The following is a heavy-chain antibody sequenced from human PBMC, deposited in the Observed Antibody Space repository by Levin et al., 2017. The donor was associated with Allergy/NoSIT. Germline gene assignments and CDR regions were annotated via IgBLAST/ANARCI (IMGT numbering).Heavy chain of an antibody. V-gene: IGHV3-21*01. Sequence: ETLSLTCAASGFTFSSYSMNWVRQAPGKGLEWVSSISSSSSYIYYADSVKGRFTISRDNAKNSLYLQMNSLRAEDTAVYYCARGTGYSSGWYFFDYWGQGTLVTVSS. J-gene: IGHJ4*02. CDR1: GFTFSSYS. CDR3: ARGTGYSSGWYFFDY. D-gene: IGHD6-19*01. CDR2: ISSSSSYI.